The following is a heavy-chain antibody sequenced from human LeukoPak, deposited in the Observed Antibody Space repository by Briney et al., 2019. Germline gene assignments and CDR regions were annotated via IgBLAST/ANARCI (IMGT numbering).Heavy chain of an antibody. CDR2: INPSGGST. CDR1: GYTFTSYY. CDR3: ARDLGLSGSYPYWYSDL. D-gene: IGHD1-26*01. Sequence: ASVKVSCKASGYTFTSYYMHWVRQAPGQGLEWMGIINPSGGSTSYAQKFQGRVTMTRDTSTSTVYMELSSLRSEDTAVYYCARDLGLSGSYPYWYSDLWGRGTLVTVSS. J-gene: IGHJ2*01. V-gene: IGHV1-46*01.